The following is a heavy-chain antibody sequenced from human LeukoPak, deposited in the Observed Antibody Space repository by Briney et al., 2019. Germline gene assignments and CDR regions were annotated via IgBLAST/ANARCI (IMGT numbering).Heavy chain of an antibody. CDR3: ARVPLHSGSFPILGYYYYYYMDV. CDR2: IYHSGST. V-gene: IGHV4-38-2*02. Sequence: SETLSLTCTVSGYSISSGYYWGWIRQPPGKGLEWIGSIYHSGSTYYNPSLKSRVTISVDTSKNQFSLKLSSVTAADTAVYYCARVPLHSGSFPILGYYYYYYMDVWGKGTTVTVSS. CDR1: GYSISSGYY. D-gene: IGHD1-26*01. J-gene: IGHJ6*03.